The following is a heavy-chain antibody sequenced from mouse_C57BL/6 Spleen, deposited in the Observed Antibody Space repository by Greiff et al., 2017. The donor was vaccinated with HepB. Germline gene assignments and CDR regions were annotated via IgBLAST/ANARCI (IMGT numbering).Heavy chain of an antibody. J-gene: IGHJ2*01. CDR1: GYTFTDYN. CDR2: INPNNGGT. D-gene: IGHD1-1*01. Sequence: VQLQQSGPELVKPGASVKMSCKASGYTFTDYNMHWVKQSHGKSLEWIGYINPNNGGTSYKQKFKGKATLTVNKSSSTAYMALRSLTSEDSAVYYCARTLITTVVATGFDYWGQGTTLTVSS. CDR3: ARTLITTVVATGFDY. V-gene: IGHV1-22*01.